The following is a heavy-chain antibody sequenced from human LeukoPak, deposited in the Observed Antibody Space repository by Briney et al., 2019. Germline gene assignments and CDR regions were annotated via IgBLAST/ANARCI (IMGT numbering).Heavy chain of an antibody. J-gene: IGHJ4*02. D-gene: IGHD6-19*01. CDR3: ARDRWGQWLVRGFDY. CDR1: GFTFSSYS. V-gene: IGHV3-21*01. CDR2: ISSSSSYI. Sequence: GGSLRLSCAASGFTFSSYSMNWVRQAPGKGLEWVSSISSSSSYIYYADSVKGRFTISRDNPKNSLYLQMNSLRAEDTAVYYCARDRWGQWLVRGFDYWGQGTLVTVSS.